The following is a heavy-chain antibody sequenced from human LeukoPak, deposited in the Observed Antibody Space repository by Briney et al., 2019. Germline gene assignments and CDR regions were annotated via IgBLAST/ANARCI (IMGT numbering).Heavy chain of an antibody. CDR2: ISGYNGYT. J-gene: IGHJ6*03. V-gene: IGHV1-18*01. CDR1: GYTSTRFG. D-gene: IGHD3-10*01. Sequence: ASVRVSRKASGYTSTRFGINWVRQAPGQGVEWMGYISGYNGYTKYTQPPQDRVTATTDTSTSTAYMELRSLRSDDTAVYDCAPRGSMFRGDFYCMDVWGRGTTVTVSS. CDR3: APRGSMFRGDFYCMDV.